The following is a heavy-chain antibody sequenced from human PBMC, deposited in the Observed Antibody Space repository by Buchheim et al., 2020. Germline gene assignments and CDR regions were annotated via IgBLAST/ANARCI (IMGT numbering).Heavy chain of an antibody. Sequence: QVQLQESGPGLVKPSQTLSLTCTVSGGSISSGGYYWSWIRQHPEKGLEWIGYIYYSGSTYYNPSLKSRLSMSVDTSKNQFSLKLYSVTAADTAVYYCARGHWVPEYYFDYWGQGTL. CDR1: GGSISSGGYY. CDR3: ARGHWVPEYYFDY. CDR2: IYYSGST. V-gene: IGHV4-31*03. D-gene: IGHD7-27*01. J-gene: IGHJ4*02.